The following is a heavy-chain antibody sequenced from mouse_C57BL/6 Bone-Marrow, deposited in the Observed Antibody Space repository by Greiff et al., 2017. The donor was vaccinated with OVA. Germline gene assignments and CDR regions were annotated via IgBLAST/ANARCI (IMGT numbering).Heavy chain of an antibody. CDR2: INPNNGGT. J-gene: IGHJ2*01. D-gene: IGHD1-1*01. V-gene: IGHV1-18*01. Sequence: EVMLVESGPELVKPGASVKIPCKASGYTFTDYNMDWVKQSHGKSLEWIGDINPNNGGTIYNQKFKGKATLTVDKSSSTAYMELRSLTSEDTAVYYCARIYYYGSSLDYWGQGTTLTVSS. CDR1: GYTFTDYN. CDR3: ARIYYYGSSLDY.